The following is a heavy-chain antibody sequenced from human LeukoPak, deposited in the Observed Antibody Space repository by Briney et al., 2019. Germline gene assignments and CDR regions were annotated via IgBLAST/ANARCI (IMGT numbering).Heavy chain of an antibody. V-gene: IGHV1-69*01. J-gene: IGHJ4*02. CDR3: AREVSTNHFDY. Sequence: ASVKVSCKASGGTFSSYAINWVRQAPGQGLEWMGGIIPIFGATNYAQKFQGRVTITADESTGTAYMELSSLRSEDTAVYYCAREVSTNHFDYWGQGTLVTVSS. CDR2: IIPIFGAT. CDR1: GGTFSSYA.